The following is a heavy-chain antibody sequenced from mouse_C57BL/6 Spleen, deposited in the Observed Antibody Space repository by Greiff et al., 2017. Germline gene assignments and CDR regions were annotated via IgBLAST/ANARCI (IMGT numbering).Heavy chain of an antibody. CDR3: TRGNLVYFDY. J-gene: IGHJ2*01. CDR1: GFTFSSYA. CDR2: ISSGGDYI. Sequence: DVMLVESGEGLVKPGGSLKLSCAASGFTFSSYAMSWVRQTPEKRLEWVAYISSGGDYIYYADTVKGRFTISRDNARNTLYLQMSSLKSEDTAMYYCTRGNLVYFDYWGQGTTLTVSS. V-gene: IGHV5-9-1*02. D-gene: IGHD2-12*01.